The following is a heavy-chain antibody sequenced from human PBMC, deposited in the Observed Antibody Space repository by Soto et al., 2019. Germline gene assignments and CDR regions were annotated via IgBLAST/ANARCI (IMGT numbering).Heavy chain of an antibody. Sequence: ASVKVACKAAGYSFTSLDINWVRQTAGQGLEWMGWMQPSTGRTGYAQKFQGRVTMTRDTSINTAYMELTTLTSDDTAFYYCARGVSAGVDYWGQGTLVTVSS. CDR3: ARGVSAGVDY. V-gene: IGHV1-8*01. CDR1: GYSFTSLD. D-gene: IGHD1-26*01. J-gene: IGHJ4*02. CDR2: MQPSTGRT.